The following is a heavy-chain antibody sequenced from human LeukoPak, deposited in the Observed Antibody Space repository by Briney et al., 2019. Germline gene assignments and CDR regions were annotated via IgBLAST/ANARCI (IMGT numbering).Heavy chain of an antibody. Sequence: GGSLRLSCAASGVTVSSNYISWDRQAPGKGLEWVSVIYSDGRTYYTDSVKGRFTISRDNAKNTLYLQMNSLRAEDTAVYYCARGPYSSSWYEIGFDYWGQGTLVTVSS. CDR3: ARGPYSSSWYEIGFDY. J-gene: IGHJ4*02. V-gene: IGHV3-53*01. CDR2: IYSDGRT. CDR1: GVTVSSNY. D-gene: IGHD6-13*01.